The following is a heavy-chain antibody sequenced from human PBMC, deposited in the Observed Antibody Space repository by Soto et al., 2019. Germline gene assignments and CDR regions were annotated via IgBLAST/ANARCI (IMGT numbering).Heavy chain of an antibody. CDR2: INPNSGDT. CDR1: GYTFTGYY. CDR3: SRGPYYYDRSGYFSLYY. J-gene: IGHJ4*02. V-gene: IGHV1-2*02. D-gene: IGHD3-22*01. Sequence: GASVKVSCKASGYTFTGYYMHWVRQAPGQGLEWMGWINPNSGDTNYAQKFQGRVTMNRDTSISTAYMELSGLRSDDTAVYYCSRGPYYYDRSGYFSLYYWGQGTPFTVSS.